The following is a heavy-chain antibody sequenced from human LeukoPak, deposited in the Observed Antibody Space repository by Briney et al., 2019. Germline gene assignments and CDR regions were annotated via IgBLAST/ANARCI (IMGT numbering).Heavy chain of an antibody. D-gene: IGHD2-2*01. V-gene: IGHV3-43*02. CDR1: GFTFNDYG. CDR2: ISGDGDST. Sequence: GGSLRLSCAASGFTFNDYGMHWVRQAPGKGLEWVSLISGDGDSTYYADPVKGRFSISRDNSKNSLYLQMNSLRIEDTALYYCAKSQGYCSSTSCRPYSTSWPFNYWGQGTLVTVAS. CDR3: AKSQGYCSSTSCRPYSTSWPFNY. J-gene: IGHJ4*02.